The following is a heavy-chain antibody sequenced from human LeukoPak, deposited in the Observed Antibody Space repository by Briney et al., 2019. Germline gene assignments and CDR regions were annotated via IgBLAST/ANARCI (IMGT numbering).Heavy chain of an antibody. D-gene: IGHD6-19*01. Sequence: GGSLRLSCAASGFIFRSYGMHWVRQAPGSGLEWVAFIRYDGNNEDYVDSVKGRFTISRDNSKNTLYLQMDSLRAEDTAVYFCAKDLNQWLANTVGFDYWGQGTLVTVSS. CDR1: GFIFRSYG. J-gene: IGHJ4*02. V-gene: IGHV3-30*02. CDR2: IRYDGNNE. CDR3: AKDLNQWLANTVGFDY.